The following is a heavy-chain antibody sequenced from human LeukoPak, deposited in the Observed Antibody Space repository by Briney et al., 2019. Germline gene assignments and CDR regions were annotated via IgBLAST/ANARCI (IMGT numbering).Heavy chain of an antibody. CDR3: ARLTYSSSWYDAFDI. V-gene: IGHV4-61*08. Sequence: SETLSLTCTVSGGSISSGGYYWSWIRQHPGKGLEWIGYIYYSGSTNYNPSLKSRVTISVDTSKNQFSLKLSSVTAADTAVYYCARLTYSSSWYDAFDIWGQGTMVTVSS. CDR1: GGSISSGGYY. CDR2: IYYSGST. J-gene: IGHJ3*02. D-gene: IGHD6-13*01.